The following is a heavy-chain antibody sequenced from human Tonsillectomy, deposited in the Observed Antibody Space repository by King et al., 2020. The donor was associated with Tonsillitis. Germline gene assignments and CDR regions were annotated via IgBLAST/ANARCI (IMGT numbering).Heavy chain of an antibody. V-gene: IGHV3-21*01. CDR2: ISSSSSYI. CDR1: GFTFSSYS. CDR3: ARDFHYADYYYYYMDV. Sequence: DVQLVESGGGLVKPGGSLRLSCAASGFTFSSYSMNWVRQAPGKGLEWVSFISSSSSYIYYADSVKGRFTISRDNAKNSLYLQMNSLRAADTAVYYCARDFHYADYYYYYMDVWGKGTTVTVSS. D-gene: IGHD4-17*01. J-gene: IGHJ6*03.